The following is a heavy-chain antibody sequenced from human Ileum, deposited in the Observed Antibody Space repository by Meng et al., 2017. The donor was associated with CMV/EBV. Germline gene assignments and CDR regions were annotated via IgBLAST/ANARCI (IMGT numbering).Heavy chain of an antibody. D-gene: IGHD2-2*02. Sequence: GESLKISCAASGFTFIDYWMHWVRQTPGKGLVWVARINSDESSIDYADAVKGRFTISRDNAGNTLYLQMNSLRAEDTDVYYCARSSSTSCYNWGRGTLVTVSS. CDR1: GFTFIDYW. CDR2: INSDESSI. J-gene: IGHJ4*02. CDR3: ARSSSTSCYN. V-gene: IGHV3-74*01.